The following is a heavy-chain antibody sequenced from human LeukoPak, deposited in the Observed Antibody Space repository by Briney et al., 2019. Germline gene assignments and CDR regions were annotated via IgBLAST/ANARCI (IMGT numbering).Heavy chain of an antibody. CDR1: AFTSSDYS. CDR3: ARDRLTSGSYFFDY. Sequence: GSLRLSCAASAFTSSDYSMNWVRQAPGKGLEWIAYIIGRSSTIYYADSVRGRFTISRDNAKNSMYLQKNSLRAEDTAVYYCARDRLTSGSYFFDYWGQGTLVTVSS. V-gene: IGHV3-48*01. CDR2: IIGRSSTI. J-gene: IGHJ4*02. D-gene: IGHD1-26*01.